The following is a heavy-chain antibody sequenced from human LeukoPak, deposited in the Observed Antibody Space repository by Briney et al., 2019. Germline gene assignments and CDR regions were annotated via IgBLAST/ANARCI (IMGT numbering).Heavy chain of an antibody. J-gene: IGHJ4*02. D-gene: IGHD6-19*01. CDR1: GGSISSYY. Sequence: PSETLSLTCTVSGGSISSYYWSWIRQPPGKGLEWIGYIYYSGSTNYNPSLKSRVTISVDTSKNQFSLKLNSVTAADTAVYYCARGLIAVAGISFDYWGQGTLVTVSS. V-gene: IGHV4-59*12. CDR3: ARGLIAVAGISFDY. CDR2: IYYSGST.